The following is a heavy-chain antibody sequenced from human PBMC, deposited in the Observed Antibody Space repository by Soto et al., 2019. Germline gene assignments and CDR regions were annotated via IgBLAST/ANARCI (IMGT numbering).Heavy chain of an antibody. CDR2: ITNRGTHT. V-gene: IGHV3-21*01. J-gene: IGHJ5*01. CDR1: GFSISSYT. CDR3: ARAHEVAWFDS. D-gene: IGHD2-15*01. Sequence: GGSLRLSCAASGFSISSYTMNWVRQAPGKGLQWVSSITNRGTHTYSADSVKGRFTISRDNDKNSLYLQMNNLRAEDTAIYFCARAHEVAWFDSWGLGTLVTVSS.